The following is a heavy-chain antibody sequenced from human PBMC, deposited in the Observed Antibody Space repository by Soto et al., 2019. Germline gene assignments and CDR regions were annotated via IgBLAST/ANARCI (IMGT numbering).Heavy chain of an antibody. CDR3: ARSSGVPTPDFDY. CDR1: GFAFNIYA. Sequence: PGGSLRLSCAASGFAFNIYAIHWVRQAPGKGLEWVAVISHDGTNRYYTDSVRGRFTISRDNSKNTVYLEMDGLRADDTAVYYCARSSGVPTPDFDYWGQGTLVTVSS. V-gene: IGHV3-30-3*01. D-gene: IGHD3-3*01. J-gene: IGHJ4*02. CDR2: ISHDGTNR.